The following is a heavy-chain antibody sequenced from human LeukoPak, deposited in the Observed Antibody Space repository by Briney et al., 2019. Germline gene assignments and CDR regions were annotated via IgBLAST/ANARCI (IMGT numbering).Heavy chain of an antibody. V-gene: IGHV1-69*13. CDR2: IIPIFGTA. CDR3: ARDWNDGDY. CDR1: GYTFTNYA. Sequence: SVKVSCKASGYTFTNYAINWVRQAPGQGLEWMGGIIPIFGTANYAQKFQGRVTITADESTSTAYMELSSLRSEDTAVYYCARDWNDGDYWGQGTLVTVSS. D-gene: IGHD1-1*01. J-gene: IGHJ4*02.